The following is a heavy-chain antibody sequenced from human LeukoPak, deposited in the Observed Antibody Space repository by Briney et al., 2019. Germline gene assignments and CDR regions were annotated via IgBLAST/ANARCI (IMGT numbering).Heavy chain of an antibody. CDR1: GGSLSSYY. D-gene: IGHD4-17*01. CDR2: INYSGSA. Sequence: SETLSLTCTVSGGSLSSYYFSWIRQSPGKGLEWIAYINYSGSASYNPSLKSRVTMSVDASKQFSLSLSSVTAADTAVYYCARHNYDDYVFDIWGQGTKVTVSS. J-gene: IGHJ3*02. CDR3: ARHNYDDYVFDI. V-gene: IGHV4-59*08.